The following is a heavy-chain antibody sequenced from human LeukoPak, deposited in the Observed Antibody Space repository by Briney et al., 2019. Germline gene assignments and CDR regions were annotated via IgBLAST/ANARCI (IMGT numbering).Heavy chain of an antibody. D-gene: IGHD6-19*01. CDR1: GFTFRSYA. CDR2: ISYDGSNQ. Sequence: GRSLRLSCAPSGFTFRSYAMHGVRQAPDRGLGWVAVISYDGSNQYYAHSVKGRFTISRDNSKNTLYLQMNSLRAEDTAVYYCAREAVAGNFEYWGQGTLVTVSS. CDR3: AREAVAGNFEY. J-gene: IGHJ4*02. V-gene: IGHV3-30*04.